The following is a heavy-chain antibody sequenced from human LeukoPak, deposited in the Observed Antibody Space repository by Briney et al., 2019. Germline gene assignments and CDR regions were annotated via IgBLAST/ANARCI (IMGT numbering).Heavy chain of an antibody. D-gene: IGHD2-2*01. V-gene: IGHV1-8*03. Sequence: GASVKVSCKASGYTFTSYDINWVRQATGQGLEWMGWMNPNSGNTGYAQKFQGKVTISRNTSISTAYMEMSSLRSEDTAVYYCARIVVVPAAIHYYYYMDVWGKETTVTVSS. J-gene: IGHJ6*03. CDR3: ARIVVVPAAIHYYYYMDV. CDR1: GYTFTSYD. CDR2: MNPNSGNT.